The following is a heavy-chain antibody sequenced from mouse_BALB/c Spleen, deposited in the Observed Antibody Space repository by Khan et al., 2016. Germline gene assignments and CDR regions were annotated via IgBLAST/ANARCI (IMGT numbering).Heavy chain of an antibody. CDR2: IFPGDGST. D-gene: IGHD1-1*01. J-gene: IGHJ1*01. V-gene: IGHV1-85*01. Sequence: QVRLQQSGAELVKPGASVKLSCKASGYTFTSYDINWVMQRPEQGLEWIGWIFPGDGSTKYNEKFKGKATLTTDKSSSTAYMQLSRLTSEDSAVYFCARLYGSTYWYFDVWGAGTTVTVSS. CDR1: GYTFTSYD. CDR3: ARLYGSTYWYFDV.